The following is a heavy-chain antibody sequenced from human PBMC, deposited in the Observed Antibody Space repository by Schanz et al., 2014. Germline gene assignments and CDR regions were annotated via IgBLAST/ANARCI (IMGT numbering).Heavy chain of an antibody. Sequence: QVQLAESGGGVVQPGRSLRLSCAASGFTFSIYGMSWVRQAPGKGLEWISSMYINSGSTQYADSVKGRFTISRDNSKSMLFLEMSSLRVEDTAVYYCVREENYPSFLGYYYYMDVWGKGTSVTVSS. CDR3: VREENYPSFLGYYYYMDV. J-gene: IGHJ6*03. CDR1: GFTFSIYG. V-gene: IGHV3-NL1*01. CDR2: MYINSGST. D-gene: IGHD3-10*01.